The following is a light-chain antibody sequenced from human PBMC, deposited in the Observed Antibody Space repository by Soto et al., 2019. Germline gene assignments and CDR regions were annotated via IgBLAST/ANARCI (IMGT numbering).Light chain of an antibody. CDR1: QSISSY. J-gene: IGKJ3*01. Sequence: DIQMTQSPSSLSASVGDRVTITCRASQSISSYLNWYQQKPGKAPKLLIYAASSLQSGVPSRFSGSGSGTDFSLTTSSLQPEDFAAYYCQQSYSTLLCTFGQGTKVDIK. CDR3: QQSYSTLLCT. V-gene: IGKV1-39*01. CDR2: AAS.